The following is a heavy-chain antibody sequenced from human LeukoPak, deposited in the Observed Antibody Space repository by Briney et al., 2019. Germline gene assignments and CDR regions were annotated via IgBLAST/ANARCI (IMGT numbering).Heavy chain of an antibody. Sequence: LSGGSLRLSCAASGFTFSSYGMHWVRQAPGKGLEWVAFIRYDGSNKYYADSVKGRFTISRDNSKNTLYLQMNSLRAEDTAVYYCATAPPRTNAFDIWGQGTMVTVSS. V-gene: IGHV3-30*02. J-gene: IGHJ3*02. D-gene: IGHD1/OR15-1a*01. CDR3: ATAPPRTNAFDI. CDR1: GFTFSSYG. CDR2: IRYDGSNK.